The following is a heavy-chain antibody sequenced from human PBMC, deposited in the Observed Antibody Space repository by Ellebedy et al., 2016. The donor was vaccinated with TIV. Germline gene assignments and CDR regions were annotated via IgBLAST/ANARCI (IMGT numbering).Heavy chain of an antibody. D-gene: IGHD5/OR15-5a*01. V-gene: IGHV1-2*02. CDR3: TRDLTNIVSGDY. J-gene: IGHJ4*02. Sequence: AASVKVSCKTSGYTFTDYYIHWVRQAPGQGLEWMAWSNPNSGDTDYAQKFQGRVTVTRDTSTSTAFLELSRLRSDDTAVYYCTRDLTNIVSGDYWGQGTLVTVSS. CDR1: GYTFTDYY. CDR2: SNPNSGDT.